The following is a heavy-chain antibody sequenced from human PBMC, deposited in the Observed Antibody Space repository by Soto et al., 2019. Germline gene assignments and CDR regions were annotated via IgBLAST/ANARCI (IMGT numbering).Heavy chain of an antibody. CDR3: ARIRSYYDILTGTYYYYCMDV. CDR1: GFSLSTSGMC. Sequence: SGPTLVNPTQTLTLTCTFSGFSLSTSGMCVSWIRQPPGKALEWLALIDWDDDKYYSTSLKTRLTISKDTSKNQVVLTMTIMDPVDTATYYCARIRSYYDILTGTYYYYCMDVWGQGTTVTVSS. V-gene: IGHV2-70*01. D-gene: IGHD3-9*01. J-gene: IGHJ6*02. CDR2: IDWDDDK.